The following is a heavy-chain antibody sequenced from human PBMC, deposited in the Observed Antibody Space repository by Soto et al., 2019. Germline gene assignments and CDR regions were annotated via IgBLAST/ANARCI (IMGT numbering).Heavy chain of an antibody. CDR2: IYYSGST. V-gene: IGHV4-31*03. CDR3: ARGGPKYCSGGSCYPGDSWFDP. Sequence: KTSETLSLTCTVSGGSISSGGYYWSWIRQHPGKGLEWIGYIYYSGSTYYNPSLKSRVTISVDTSKNQFSLKLSSVTAADTAVYYCARGGPKYCSGGSCYPGDSWFDPWGQGTLVTVSS. D-gene: IGHD2-15*01. J-gene: IGHJ5*02. CDR1: GGSISSGGYY.